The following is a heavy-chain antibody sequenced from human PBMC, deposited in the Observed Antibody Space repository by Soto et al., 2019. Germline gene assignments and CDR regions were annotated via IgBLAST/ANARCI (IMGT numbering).Heavy chain of an antibody. CDR2: INHSGST. Sequence: SFSGYYWSWIRQPPGKGLEWIGEINHSGSTNYNPSLKSXFTLSVDTXXXXFSLKLSSVXAAXXAVYYCARAHRXXWFGEFPLDYWGQGTLVTVSS. CDR3: ARAHRXXWFGEFPLDY. D-gene: IGHD3-10*01. J-gene: IGHJ4*02. V-gene: IGHV4-34*01. CDR1: SFSGYY.